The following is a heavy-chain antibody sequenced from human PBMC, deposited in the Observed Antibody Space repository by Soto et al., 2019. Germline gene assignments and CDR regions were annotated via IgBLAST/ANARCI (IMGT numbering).Heavy chain of an antibody. Sequence: QVQLVESGGGVVQPGRSLRLSCAASGFTFSSYAMHWVRQAPGKGLEWVAVISYDGSNKYYADSVKGRFTISRDNSKNTLYLQMNRLRNEETAVYYCARDRLRYHRNHFPHHYYRMEVRGQGTTVTLSS. CDR2: ISYDGSNK. J-gene: IGHJ6*02. D-gene: IGHD1-1*01. CDR1: GFTFSSYA. V-gene: IGHV3-30-3*01. CDR3: ARDRLRYHRNHFPHHYYRMEV.